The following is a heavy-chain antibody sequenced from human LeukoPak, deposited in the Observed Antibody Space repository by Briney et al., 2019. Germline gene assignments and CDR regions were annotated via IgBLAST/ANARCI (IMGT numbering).Heavy chain of an antibody. CDR3: ARGLFLSGYLDAFDV. J-gene: IGHJ3*01. Sequence: PGGSLRLSCAASGFTFSSYEMNWVRQAPGKGLEWVSYISSSGSTIYYADSVKGRFTISRDNAKNSLYLQMNSLRAEDTAVYFCARGLFLSGYLDAFDVWGQGTVVTVSS. D-gene: IGHD3-22*01. V-gene: IGHV3-48*03. CDR1: GFTFSSYE. CDR2: ISSSGSTI.